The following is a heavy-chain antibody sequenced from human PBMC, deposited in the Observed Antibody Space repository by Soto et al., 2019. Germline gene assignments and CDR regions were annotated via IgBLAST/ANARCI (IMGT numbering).Heavy chain of an antibody. CDR3: VKQYSSGWG. D-gene: IGHD6-19*01. CDR2: ISGGGDNT. J-gene: IGHJ4*02. CDR1: GFSFRSYA. V-gene: IGHV3-23*01. Sequence: EVQLLESGGGLVQPGGSLRLSCAASGFSFRSYAMNWVRQAPGKGLEWVSAISGGGDNTYYADSVKGRFTISRDNSKNTLLLQMNSLRAEDTAVYHCVKQYSSGWGWGQGTLVTVSS.